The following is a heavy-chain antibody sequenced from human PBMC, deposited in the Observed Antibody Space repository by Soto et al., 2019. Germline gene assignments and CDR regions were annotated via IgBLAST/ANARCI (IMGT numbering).Heavy chain of an antibody. V-gene: IGHV4-4*02. CDR2: IFHDGTA. CDR1: GGYISSGNW. CDR3: ARLVYDTRLNYMYFDF. J-gene: IGHJ4*02. D-gene: IGHD3-10*01. Sequence: LETLSLTCAVSGGYISSGNWWTWVRQSPQRGLEYIGEIFHDGTANYYPSFERRVAISVDTSKNQFSLKLTSVTAADTAIYFCARLVYDTRLNYMYFDFWGQGTLVTVSS.